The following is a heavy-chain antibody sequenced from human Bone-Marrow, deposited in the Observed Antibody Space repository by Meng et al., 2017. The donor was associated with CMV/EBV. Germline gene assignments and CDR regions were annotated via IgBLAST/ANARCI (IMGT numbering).Heavy chain of an antibody. D-gene: IGHD2-2*01. Sequence: GGYLRLSCAASGFTFSSYWMSWVRQAPGKGLEWVANIKQDGSEKYYVDSVKGRFTISRDNAKNSLYLQMNSLRAEDTAVYYCARDYAGYCSSTSCYDIYGMDVWGQGTTVTVSS. CDR2: IKQDGSEK. J-gene: IGHJ6*02. CDR1: GFTFSSYW. V-gene: IGHV3-7*01. CDR3: ARDYAGYCSSTSCYDIYGMDV.